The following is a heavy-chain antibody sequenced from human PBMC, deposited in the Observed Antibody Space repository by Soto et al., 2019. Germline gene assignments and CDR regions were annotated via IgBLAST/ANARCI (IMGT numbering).Heavy chain of an antibody. CDR3: ARYPPNLYTGTTYFDY. J-gene: IGHJ4*02. CDR1: GYSFTSYW. CDR2: IYPGDSDT. V-gene: IGHV5-51*01. Sequence: PGESLKISCKGSGYSFTSYWIGWVRQMPGKGLEWMGIIYPGDSDTRYSPSFQGQVTISADKSISTAYLQWSSLKASDTAMYYCARYPPNLYTGTTYFDYWGQGTLVTVSS. D-gene: IGHD1-7*01.